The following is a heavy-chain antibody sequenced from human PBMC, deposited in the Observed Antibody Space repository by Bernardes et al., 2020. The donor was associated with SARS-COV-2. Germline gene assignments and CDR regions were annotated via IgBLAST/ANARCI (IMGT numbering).Heavy chain of an antibody. CDR3: ATAPHYYYGLDV. CDR2: LYSGGTT. Sequence: GVLRLSCEASKFTVSNNYMSWVRQAPGKGLEWVSLLYSGGTTYYADSVKGRFTVSRDNSKNTLFLQMSDLRAEDTAIYYCATAPHYYYGLDVWGQGTAVTVSS. V-gene: IGHV3-53*01. J-gene: IGHJ6*02. CDR1: KFTVSNNY.